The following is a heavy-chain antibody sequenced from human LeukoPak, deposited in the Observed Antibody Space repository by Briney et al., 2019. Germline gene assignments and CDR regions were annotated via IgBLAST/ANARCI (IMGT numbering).Heavy chain of an antibody. CDR1: GFTFSSYG. J-gene: IGHJ6*02. CDR3: ASGGIGSSWYYYYYYGMDV. CDR2: IWYDGSNK. D-gene: IGHD6-13*01. Sequence: PGRSLRLSCAASGFTFSSYGMHWVRQAPGKGLEWVAVIWYDGSNKYYADSVKGRFTISRGNSKNTLYLQMNSLRDEDTAVYYCASGGIGSSWYYYYYYGMDVWGQGTTVTVSS. V-gene: IGHV3-33*01.